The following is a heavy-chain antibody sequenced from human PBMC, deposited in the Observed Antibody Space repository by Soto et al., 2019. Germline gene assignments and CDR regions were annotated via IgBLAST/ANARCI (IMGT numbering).Heavy chain of an antibody. CDR1: GFTFSSYA. CDR2: ISGSGANT. D-gene: IGHD5-18*01. CDR3: VRERSGYSYADS. Sequence: PVGSLRLSCAASGFTFSSYAMSWVRQAPGKGLEWVSAISGSGANTYYADSVKGRFTISRDNSKNTLYLQMNSLRAEDSAMYYCVRERSGYSYADSWGQGTLVTAPQ. V-gene: IGHV3-23*01. J-gene: IGHJ4*02.